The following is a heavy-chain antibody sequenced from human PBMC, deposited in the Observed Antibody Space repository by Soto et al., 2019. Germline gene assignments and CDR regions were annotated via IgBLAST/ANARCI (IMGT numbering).Heavy chain of an antibody. CDR2: IYPEDSET. Sequence: GESLKISCKGSGDDFSTYWIGWVRQVPGKGLEWMGIIYPEDSETKYSPSFQGQVTISADKSINTAYLHWKSLKSSDSAIYYCAGREGVRDRGGDGFDVGGQGAMVTVS. J-gene: IGHJ3*01. D-gene: IGHD1-26*01. CDR1: GDDFSTYW. CDR3: AGREGVRDRGGDGFDV. V-gene: IGHV5-51*01.